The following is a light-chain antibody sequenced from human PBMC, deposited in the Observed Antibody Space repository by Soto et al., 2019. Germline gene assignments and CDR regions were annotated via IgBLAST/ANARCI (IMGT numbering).Light chain of an antibody. CDR2: AAS. J-gene: IGKJ4*01. V-gene: IGKV1-39*01. CDR3: QQNCTTFT. Sequence: IQMTQSPSSLSASVGDIVTITCRASQSISTYLNWYQQKPGKVPKLLIYAASSLQSGVPSRFSSSGSGTDFTLTISSLKPEDFETYYCQQNCTTFTFGVGTTVEIK. CDR1: QSISTY.